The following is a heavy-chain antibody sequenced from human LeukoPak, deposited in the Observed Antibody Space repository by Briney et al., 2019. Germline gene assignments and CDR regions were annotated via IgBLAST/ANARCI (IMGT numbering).Heavy chain of an antibody. V-gene: IGHV3-21*01. Sequence: KPGGSLRLSCAASGFTFSSYGLSWVRQAPGKGLEWVSSISSGSTYISYADSLKGRFTISRDNAKNSLYLQMNSLRAEDTAVYYCARGGSSGPYYFDYWGQGTLVTGSS. J-gene: IGHJ4*02. CDR1: GFTFSSYG. CDR2: ISSGSTYI. D-gene: IGHD3-22*01. CDR3: ARGGSSGPYYFDY.